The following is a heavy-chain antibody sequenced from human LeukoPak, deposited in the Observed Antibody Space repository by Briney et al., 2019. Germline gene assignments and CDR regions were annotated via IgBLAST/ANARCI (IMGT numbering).Heavy chain of an antibody. D-gene: IGHD3-10*01. CDR1: GFTFRNYV. V-gene: IGHV3-23*01. Sequence: GGSLRLSCAASGFTFRNYVMSWVRQAPGKGLEWVSAISGSGGSTYYADSVKGRFTISRDNSKNTLYLQMNSLRAEDTAVYYCAKVWRYDSGSSGDYWGQGTLVTVSS. CDR2: ISGSGGST. J-gene: IGHJ4*02. CDR3: AKVWRYDSGSSGDY.